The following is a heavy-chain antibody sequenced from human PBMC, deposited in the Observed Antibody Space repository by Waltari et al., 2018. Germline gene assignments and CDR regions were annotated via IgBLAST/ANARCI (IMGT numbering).Heavy chain of an antibody. CDR3: ARDSRMSRPKDYFDY. CDR1: GFTFSSYR. Sequence: EVQLVESGGGLVKPGGSLRLSCAASGFTFSSYRMNWVRQAPGKGLEWVSSISSSSSYIYYADSVKGRFTISRDNAKNTLYLQMNSLRAEDTAVYYCARDSRMSRPKDYFDYWGQGTLVTVSS. CDR2: ISSSSSYI. V-gene: IGHV3-21*01. J-gene: IGHJ4*02.